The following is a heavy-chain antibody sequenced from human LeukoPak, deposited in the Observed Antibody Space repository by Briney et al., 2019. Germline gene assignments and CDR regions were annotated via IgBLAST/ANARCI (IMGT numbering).Heavy chain of an antibody. D-gene: IGHD6-13*01. J-gene: IGHJ4*02. Sequence: GESLKISCKGSGYSFTDHWIGWVRQMPGKGLEWMGIIYPGDSDTRYSPSFQGQVTISADKSISTAYLQWSSLKASDTAMYYCARYSSSYYRYFDYWGQGTLVTVSS. CDR1: GYSFTDHW. CDR3: ARYSSSYYRYFDY. V-gene: IGHV5-51*01. CDR2: IYPGDSDT.